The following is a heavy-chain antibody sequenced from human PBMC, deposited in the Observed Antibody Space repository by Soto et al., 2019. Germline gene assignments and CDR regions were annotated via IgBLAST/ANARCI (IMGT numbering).Heavy chain of an antibody. CDR3: ARARGAVAGNYYYGMDV. CDR1: GGSISSYY. Sequence: PSETLSLTCTVSGGSISSYYWSWIRQPPGKGLEWIGYIYYSGSTNYNPSLKSRVTISVDTSKNQFSLKLSSVTAADTAVYYCARARGAVAGNYYYGMDVWGQGTTVTVSS. CDR2: IYYSGST. V-gene: IGHV4-59*01. J-gene: IGHJ6*02. D-gene: IGHD6-19*01.